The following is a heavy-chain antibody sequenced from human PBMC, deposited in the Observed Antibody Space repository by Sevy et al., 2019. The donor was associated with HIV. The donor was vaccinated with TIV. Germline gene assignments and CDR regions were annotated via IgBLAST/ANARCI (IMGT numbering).Heavy chain of an antibody. CDR1: GGSISNSDSY. J-gene: IGHJ4*02. D-gene: IGHD5-12*01. V-gene: IGHV4-30-4*02. CDR3: ASKRAYNHGPFDY. Sequence: SETLSLTCTVSGGSISNSDSYWSWIRQPPGKGLEWIGYIHYTGGTYYNPFLKSRVAMSVDTSEKQFSLKLSSMTEADTAVYYCASKRAYNHGPFDYWGQGTLVTVSS. CDR2: IHYTGGT.